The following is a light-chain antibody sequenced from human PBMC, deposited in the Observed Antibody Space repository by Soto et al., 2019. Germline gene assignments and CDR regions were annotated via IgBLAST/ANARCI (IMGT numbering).Light chain of an antibody. V-gene: IGKV1-5*03. CDR2: KAS. CDR3: QHYNSYSEA. Sequence: DIQMYKSPSTLSGYVGDRVTITCRASQTISSWLAWYQQKPGKAPKLLIYKASTLKSGVPSRFSGSGSGTEFTLTISSLQPDDFATYYCQHYNSYSEAFGQVT. J-gene: IGKJ1*01. CDR1: QTISSW.